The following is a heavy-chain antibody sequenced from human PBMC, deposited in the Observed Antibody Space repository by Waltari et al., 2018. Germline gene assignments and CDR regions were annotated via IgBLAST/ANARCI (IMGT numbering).Heavy chain of an antibody. Sequence: EVQLVASGGGLVQPGGSLRLSCAASGFTFSSYSMTRARQAPGKGLEWVSSISSSSSYRYDADSVNVRFTISRDNAKNSLYLQMNSLRAEDTAVYYCARGYSSGWYDYWGQGTLFTVSS. CDR1: GFTFSSYS. V-gene: IGHV3-21*01. CDR2: ISSSSSYR. D-gene: IGHD6-19*01. CDR3: ARGYSSGWYDY. J-gene: IGHJ4*02.